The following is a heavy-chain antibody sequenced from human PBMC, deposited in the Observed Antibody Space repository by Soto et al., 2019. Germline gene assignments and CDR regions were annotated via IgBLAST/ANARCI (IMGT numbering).Heavy chain of an antibody. Sequence: PGGSLRLSCAASGFTFSSYWMHWVRQAPGKGLVWVSRINSDGSSTSYADSVKGRFTISRDNAKNTLYLQMNSLRAEDTAVYYCARGSSYYYEWFDPWGQGTMVTVYS. CDR3: ARGSSYYYEWFDP. CDR1: GFTFSSYW. J-gene: IGHJ5*02. D-gene: IGHD3-22*01. V-gene: IGHV3-74*01. CDR2: INSDGSST.